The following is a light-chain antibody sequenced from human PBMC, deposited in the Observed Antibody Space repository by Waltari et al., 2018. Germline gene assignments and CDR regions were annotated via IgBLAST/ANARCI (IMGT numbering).Light chain of an antibody. CDR2: DVS. V-gene: IGLV2-14*03. Sequence: QSALTQPASVSGSLGQSITISCTGTSSDIGGYNFVSWYQQHPGLAPTLIIYDVSNRPSGVSDRFSGSKSGNTASLTISGLQAEDAADYYCNSDTSTTTPVYGGGTKVTVL. CDR1: SSDIGGYNF. CDR3: NSDTSTTTPV. J-gene: IGLJ3*02.